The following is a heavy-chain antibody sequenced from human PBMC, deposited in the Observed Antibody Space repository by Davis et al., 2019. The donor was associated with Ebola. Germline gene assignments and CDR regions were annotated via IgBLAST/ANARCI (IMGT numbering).Heavy chain of an antibody. CDR3: ARDGGGVVVPAAPPPSAADYYYMDV. J-gene: IGHJ6*03. Sequence: PSETLSLTCTVSGGSISSSSYYWGWIRQPPGKGLEWIGSIYYSGSTYYNPSLKSRVTISVDTSKNQFSLKLSSVTAADTAVYYCARDGGGVVVPAAPPPSAADYYYMDVWGKGTTVTVSS. D-gene: IGHD2-2*01. V-gene: IGHV4-39*07. CDR1: GGSISSSSYY. CDR2: IYYSGST.